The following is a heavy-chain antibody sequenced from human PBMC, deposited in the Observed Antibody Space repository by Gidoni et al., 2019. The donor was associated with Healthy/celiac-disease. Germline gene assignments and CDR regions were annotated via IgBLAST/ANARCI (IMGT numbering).Heavy chain of an antibody. CDR1: AGTFSSYA. Sequence: QVQLVQSGAAVKKPGSSVKVSCKASAGTFSSYAISCVRQAPGQGLEWLGGIIPMFGTANYAQKFQGRVTITADESTSTAYMELSSLRSEDTAVYYCAGGYCSGGSCYQDLSSFYFDYWGQGTLVTVSS. CDR3: AGGYCSGGSCYQDLSSFYFDY. CDR2: IIPMFGTA. V-gene: IGHV1-69*01. D-gene: IGHD2-15*01. J-gene: IGHJ4*02.